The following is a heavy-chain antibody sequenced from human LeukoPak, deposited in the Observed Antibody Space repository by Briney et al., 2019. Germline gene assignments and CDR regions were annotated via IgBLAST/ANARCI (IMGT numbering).Heavy chain of an antibody. CDR1: GFTFSACT. Sequence: QTGGSLRLSCAASGFTFSACTMYWVRQAPGKGLEWVSIIGISGGGIHYADSVKGRFTISRDNSKNTLYLQMNSLRAEDTAVYYCAREMTIITYSFDSWGQGTLVTVSS. CDR3: AREMTIITYSFDS. J-gene: IGHJ4*02. CDR2: IGISGGGI. V-gene: IGHV3-23*01. D-gene: IGHD5-24*01.